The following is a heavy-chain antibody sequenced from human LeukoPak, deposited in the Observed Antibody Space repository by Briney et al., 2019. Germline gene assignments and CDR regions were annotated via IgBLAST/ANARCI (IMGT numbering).Heavy chain of an antibody. Sequence: SETLSLTCTVSGGSISSYYWSWIRQPPGKGLEWIGYIYYCGSTNYNPSLKSRVTISVDTSKNQFSLKLSSVTAADTAVYYCARVAAAGKNYYYYYYMDVWGKGTTVTVSS. D-gene: IGHD6-13*01. CDR2: IYYCGST. J-gene: IGHJ6*03. V-gene: IGHV4-59*01. CDR1: GGSISSYY. CDR3: ARVAAAGKNYYYYYYMDV.